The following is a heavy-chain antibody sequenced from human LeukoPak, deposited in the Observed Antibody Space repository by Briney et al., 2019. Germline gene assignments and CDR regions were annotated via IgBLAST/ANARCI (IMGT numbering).Heavy chain of an antibody. Sequence: GGSLRLSCVASGFTFGKYWMSWVRQAPGKGLEWVANIKLDGSEKNYVDSVKGRFTISRDDTKNSLYLQMNSLRAEDTAVFYCARDQYDTWSRRGNFDSWGQGTLVIVSS. V-gene: IGHV3-7*03. D-gene: IGHD3-3*01. CDR1: GFTFGKYW. CDR3: ARDQYDTWSRRGNFDS. CDR2: IKLDGSEK. J-gene: IGHJ4*02.